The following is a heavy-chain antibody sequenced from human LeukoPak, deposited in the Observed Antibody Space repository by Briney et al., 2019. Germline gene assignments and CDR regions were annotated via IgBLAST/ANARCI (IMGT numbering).Heavy chain of an antibody. V-gene: IGHV3-23*01. CDR1: GFTFSCYA. J-gene: IGHJ4*02. CDR2: ISGSGDAT. Sequence: PGGSLRLSCAASGFTFSCYAMTWVRQAPGKGLEWVSGISGSGDATWYADSVKGRFTISRDNSKNTVSLQMNSLRPEDTAVYYCAKYSGSSCYAAGAFEYWGQGTLVTVSS. CDR3: AKYSGSSCYAAGAFEY. D-gene: IGHD2-15*01.